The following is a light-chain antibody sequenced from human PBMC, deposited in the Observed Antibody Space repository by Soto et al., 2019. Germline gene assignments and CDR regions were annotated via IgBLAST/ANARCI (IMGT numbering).Light chain of an antibody. CDR1: SGHNTYA. J-gene: IGLJ2*01. CDR2: VNSDGSH. CDR3: QTWGTGIVV. V-gene: IGLV4-69*01. Sequence: QPVLTQSPSASASLGASVTLTCTLSSGHNTYAIAWHQQRPEKGPRYLMKVNSDGSHTKGDGIPDRFSGSSSGAERYLTISGLQSEDEADYYCQTWGTGIVVFGGGTKLTVL.